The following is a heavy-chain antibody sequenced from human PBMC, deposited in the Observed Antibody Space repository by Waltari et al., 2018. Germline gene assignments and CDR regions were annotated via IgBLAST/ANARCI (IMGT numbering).Heavy chain of an antibody. CDR2: IQRSGRT. V-gene: IGHV4-4*02. D-gene: IGHD2-15*01. CDR3: ARDRGRGIYLDS. Sequence: QMQLQESGPGLVKPSGTLSLTCTVSGASMRSGDWWSWVRQPPEKGLEWIGQIQRSGRTNYNPSLESRVTISIDTSNNHFSLKVTSTTAADTAVYYCARDRGRGIYLDSWGRGTLVTVSP. J-gene: IGHJ4*02. CDR1: GASMRSGDW.